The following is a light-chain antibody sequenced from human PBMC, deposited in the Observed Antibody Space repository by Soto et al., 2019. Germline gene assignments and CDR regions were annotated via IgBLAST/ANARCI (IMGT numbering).Light chain of an antibody. J-gene: IGKJ2*01. CDR2: GAS. V-gene: IGKV3-15*01. Sequence: EIVMTQSPATLSVSPGERATLSCRASQSVSSDLAWYQQKPGQAPRLLIYGASTRATGIPARFSGSGSGTEFTLTISSLQSEDFAFYYWQQYNSWPYTFGQGTELESK. CDR1: QSVSSD. CDR3: QQYNSWPYT.